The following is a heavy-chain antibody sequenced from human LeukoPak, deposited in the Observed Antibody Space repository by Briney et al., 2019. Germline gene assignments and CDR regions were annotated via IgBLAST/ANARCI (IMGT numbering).Heavy chain of an antibody. CDR1: GFTFSSYW. V-gene: IGHV3-7*01. J-gene: IGHJ5*02. CDR3: ARDFLPLYYYDSSGYYSNWFDP. CDR2: IKQDGSEK. D-gene: IGHD3-22*01. Sequence: PGGSLRLSCAASGFTFSSYWMSWVRQAPGKGLEWVANIKQDGSEKYYVDSVKGRFTISRDNAKNSLYLQMNSLRAEDTAVYYCARDFLPLYYYDSSGYYSNWFDPWGQGTLVTVSS.